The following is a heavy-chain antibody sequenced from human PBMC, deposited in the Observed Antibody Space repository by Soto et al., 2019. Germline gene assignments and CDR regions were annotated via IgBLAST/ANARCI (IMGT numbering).Heavy chain of an antibody. J-gene: IGHJ6*02. CDR1: GYTFSNYY. CDR3: ARGPKLTDFGDRGYYGMDV. V-gene: IGHV1-46*01. D-gene: IGHD4-17*01. Sequence: QVHLVQSGAEVKKPGASVTFPCKASGYTFSNYYMHWVRQAPGQGLEWVGIINPSGGGTTYAQNFPGRVPXTXDXXTSTVYMELNSLRSEDTAVYYCARGPKLTDFGDRGYYGMDVWGHGTTVTVSS. CDR2: INPSGGGT.